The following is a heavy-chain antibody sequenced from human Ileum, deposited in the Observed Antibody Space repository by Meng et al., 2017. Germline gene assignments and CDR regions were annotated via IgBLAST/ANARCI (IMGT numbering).Heavy chain of an antibody. CDR2: AST. D-gene: IGHD7-27*01. J-gene: IGHJ4*02. Sequence: QVPLPVSGPGMVWLSETLSRLCTVSGASVTTSHYQWGWIRQPPGKGLEWIGYASTNYNPSLKSRLTISLDTSKNQVSLKLTSVTAADTAVYYCARDHWGSLDYWGQGILVTVSS. CDR3: ARDHWGSLDY. CDR1: GASVTTSHYQ. V-gene: IGHV4-61*01.